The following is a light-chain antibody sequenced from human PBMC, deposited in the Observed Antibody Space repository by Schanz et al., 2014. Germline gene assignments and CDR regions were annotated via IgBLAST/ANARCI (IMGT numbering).Light chain of an antibody. CDR3: NSYTRSSTRV. Sequence: QSALTQPPSASGSPGQSVTISCTGTSSDVGNYNFVSWYQHHPGKAPKLMIYEVSKRPSGVPDRFSGSKSGNTASLTISGLQAGVEADYYCNSYTRSSTRVFAGGTTLTVL. V-gene: IGLV2-8*01. J-gene: IGLJ3*02. CDR2: EVS. CDR1: SSDVGNYNF.